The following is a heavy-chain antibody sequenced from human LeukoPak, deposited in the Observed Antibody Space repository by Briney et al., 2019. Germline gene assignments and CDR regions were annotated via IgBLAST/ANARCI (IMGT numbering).Heavy chain of an antibody. V-gene: IGHV3-30-3*01. CDR3: ARAAGEFGAFDI. J-gene: IGHJ3*02. CDR1: GFTFSSYA. Sequence: GGSLRLSCAASGFTFSSYAMHWVRQAPGKGLEWVAVISYDGSNKYYADSVKGRFTISRDNSKNTLYLQMNSLRAEDTAVYYCARAAGEFGAFDIWGQGTMVTVSS. CDR2: ISYDGSNK. D-gene: IGHD3-10*01.